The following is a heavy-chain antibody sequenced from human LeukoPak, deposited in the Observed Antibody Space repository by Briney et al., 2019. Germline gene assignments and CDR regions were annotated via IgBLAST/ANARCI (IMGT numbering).Heavy chain of an antibody. CDR1: GFTFRYYS. D-gene: IGHD6-13*01. CDR3: ARGAIAAADTEGLLDYYYYYYMDV. J-gene: IGHJ6*03. CDR2: ISTKSDYI. Sequence: GGSLRLSCAGSGFTFRYYSMTWVRQAPGKGLEWVSSISTKSDYIHYADSVKGRFTISRDNANNSVYLQMNSLRAEDTALYHCARGAIAAADTEGLLDYYYYYYMDVWGKGTTVTVSS. V-gene: IGHV3-21*04.